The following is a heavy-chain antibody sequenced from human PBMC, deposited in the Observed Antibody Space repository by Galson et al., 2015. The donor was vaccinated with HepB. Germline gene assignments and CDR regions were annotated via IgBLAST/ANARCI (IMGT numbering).Heavy chain of an antibody. CDR3: ARAQNKYYGMDV. J-gene: IGHJ6*02. CDR1: GGTFSSYA. D-gene: IGHD1/OR15-1a*01. CDR2: IIPIFGTA. V-gene: IGHV1-69*13. Sequence: SVKVSCKASGGTFSSYAISWVRQAPGQGLEWMGGIIPIFGTANYAQKFQGRVTITADESTSTAYMELSSLRSEDTAVYYCARAQNKYYGMDVWGQGTTVTVSS.